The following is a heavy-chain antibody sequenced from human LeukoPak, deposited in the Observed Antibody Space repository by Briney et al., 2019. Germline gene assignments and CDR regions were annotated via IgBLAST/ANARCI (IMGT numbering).Heavy chain of an antibody. J-gene: IGHJ4*02. V-gene: IGHV3-21*01. CDR2: ITSSSTYI. Sequence: PGGSLRLSCAASGFTFSNYNMNWVRQAPGKGLEWVSSITSSSTYIYYADSVKGRFTISRDNAKNTLYLQMNSLRAEDTAVYYCARVEWYSGYDYVDYWGQGTLVTVSS. CDR1: GFTFSNYN. D-gene: IGHD5-12*01. CDR3: ARVEWYSGYDYVDY.